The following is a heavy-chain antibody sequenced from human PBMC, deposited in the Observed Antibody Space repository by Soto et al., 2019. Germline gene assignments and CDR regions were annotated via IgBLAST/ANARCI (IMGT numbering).Heavy chain of an antibody. Sequence: PSETLSLTCAVSSGSIISSNWWSWVRQPPGKGLEWIGEVYDSGSTNYNPSLKSRVTISVDTFKNQFSLKLSSVTAADTAVYYCARGVFDYYYMDVWGKGTTVTVSS. J-gene: IGHJ6*03. V-gene: IGHV4-4*02. CDR3: ARGVFDYYYMDV. CDR1: SGSIISSNW. CDR2: VYDSGST.